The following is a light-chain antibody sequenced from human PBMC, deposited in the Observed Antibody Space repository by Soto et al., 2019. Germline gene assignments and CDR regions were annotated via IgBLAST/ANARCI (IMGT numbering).Light chain of an antibody. V-gene: IGKV2-28*01. CDR2: LGS. CDR3: MQALQTPFT. J-gene: IGKJ3*01. CDR1: QSLLHSNGYNY. Sequence: DIVMTQSPLSLPVTPGEPASISCRSSQSLLHSNGYNYLDWYLQKPGQSPQLLIYLGSNRASGVPDRFSGSGSGTDFTLKISRVEAEDVGVYYFMQALQTPFTFGPGTKVDI.